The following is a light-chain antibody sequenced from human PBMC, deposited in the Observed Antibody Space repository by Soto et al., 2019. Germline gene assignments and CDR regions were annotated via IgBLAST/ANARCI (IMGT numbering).Light chain of an antibody. CDR2: EVV. CDR3: CSYAGSSMFV. Sequence: QSALTQPASVSGSPGQSITISCTGSSSDVGPYNLVSWYQHHPGKAPKLMISEVVKRPSGVSNRFSGSKSGNTASLTISGLQDEGEADYYCCSYAGSSMFVFGGGTKVTVL. CDR1: SSDVGPYNL. V-gene: IGLV2-23*02. J-gene: IGLJ2*01.